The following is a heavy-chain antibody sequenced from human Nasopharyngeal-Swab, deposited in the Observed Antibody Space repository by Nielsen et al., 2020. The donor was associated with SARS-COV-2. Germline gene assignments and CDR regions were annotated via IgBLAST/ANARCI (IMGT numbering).Heavy chain of an antibody. CDR1: GGSFSANY. V-gene: IGHV4-59*01. J-gene: IGHJ6*03. CDR2: IYYSGST. CDR3: ARDSQYTSGWNYYYYMDV. D-gene: IGHD6-19*01. Sequence: SETLSLTCAVSGGSFSANYWNWIRQPPGKGLEWIGFIYYSGSTNYNPSLKSRVTISVDTSKNQFSLKLSSVTAADTAVYYCARDSQYTSGWNYYYYMDVWGKGTTVTVSS.